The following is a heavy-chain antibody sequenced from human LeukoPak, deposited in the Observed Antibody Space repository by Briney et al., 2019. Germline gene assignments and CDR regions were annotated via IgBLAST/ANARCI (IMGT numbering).Heavy chain of an antibody. Sequence: GGSLRLSCAASGFTFSSYEMNWVRQAPGKGLEWVSYISSSGSTIYYADSVKGRFTISRDNDKNSLYLQMNSLRAEDTAVYYCARGYYYDSSGPGGAFDYWGQGTLVTVSS. CDR3: ARGYYYDSSGPGGAFDY. D-gene: IGHD3-22*01. V-gene: IGHV3-48*03. CDR2: ISSSGSTI. J-gene: IGHJ4*02. CDR1: GFTFSSYE.